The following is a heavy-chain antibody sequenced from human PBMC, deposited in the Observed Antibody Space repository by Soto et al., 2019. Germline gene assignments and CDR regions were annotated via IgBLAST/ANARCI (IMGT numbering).Heavy chain of an antibody. CDR3: ARDYLSSSDEFGGFDY. CDR1: GFTFSSYG. Sequence: GGSLRLSCAASGFTFSSYGMHWVRQAPGKGLEWVAVIWYDGSNKYYADSVKGRFTISRDNSKNTLYLQMNSLRAEDTAVYYCARDYLSSSDEFGGFDYWGQGTLVTAPQ. CDR2: IWYDGSNK. J-gene: IGHJ4*02. D-gene: IGHD6-6*01. V-gene: IGHV3-33*01.